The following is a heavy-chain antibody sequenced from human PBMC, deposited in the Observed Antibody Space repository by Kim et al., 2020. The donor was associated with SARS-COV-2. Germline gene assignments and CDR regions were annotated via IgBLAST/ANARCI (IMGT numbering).Heavy chain of an antibody. J-gene: IGHJ4*02. Sequence: GSSMGDADSVTGRFSISRDNAKKSLSLQMNSLTPEDTAVYYCVREPANWGQGTLVTVSS. V-gene: IGHV3-11*01. CDR3: VREPAN. CDR2: GSSM.